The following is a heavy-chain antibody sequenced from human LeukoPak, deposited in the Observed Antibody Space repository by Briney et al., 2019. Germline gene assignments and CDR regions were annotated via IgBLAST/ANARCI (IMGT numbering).Heavy chain of an antibody. CDR1: GGSFSGYY. CDR3: ARGTMTTVTYYFGY. V-gene: IGHV4-34*01. J-gene: IGHJ4*02. Sequence: SETLSFTCAVYGGSFSGYYWSWIRQPPGKGLEWIGEINHSGSTNYNPSLKSRVTISVDTSKNQFSLKLSSVTAADTAVYHCARGTMTTVTYYFGYWGQGTLVTVSS. CDR2: INHSGST. D-gene: IGHD4-17*01.